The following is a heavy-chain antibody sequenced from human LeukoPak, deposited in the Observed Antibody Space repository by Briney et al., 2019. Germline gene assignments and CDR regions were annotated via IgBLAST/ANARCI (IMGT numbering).Heavy chain of an antibody. CDR3: AKGGGTSYGYIPY. CDR1: GFIFRSFA. D-gene: IGHD5-18*01. CDR2: IRSSDGSK. J-gene: IGHJ4*02. V-gene: IGHV3-23*01. Sequence: PGGSLRLSCAASGFIFRSFAMSWVRQAPGKGLEWVSIIRSSDGSKNYADSVRGRFTISRDNSKNILYLQMNSLRADDTAVYYCAKGGGTSYGYIPYWGQGSLVTVSS.